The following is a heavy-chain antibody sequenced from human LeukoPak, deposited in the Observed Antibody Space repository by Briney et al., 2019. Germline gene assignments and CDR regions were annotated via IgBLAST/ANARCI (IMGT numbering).Heavy chain of an antibody. CDR2: TYYRSKWYN. CDR1: GDSVSSNSAA. CDR3: ARGYGVTRSYYFDY. Sequence: SQTLSLTCVISGDSVSSNSAAWNWIRQSPSRGLEYLGRTYYRSKWYNDYAVSVKSRITINPDTSKSQFSLQLNSVTPEDTAVYYCARGYGVTRSYYFDYWGQGTLVTVSS. J-gene: IGHJ4*02. D-gene: IGHD3-10*01. V-gene: IGHV6-1*01.